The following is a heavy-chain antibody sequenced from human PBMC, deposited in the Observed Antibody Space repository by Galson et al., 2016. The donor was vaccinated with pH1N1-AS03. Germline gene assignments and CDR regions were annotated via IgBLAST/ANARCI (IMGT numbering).Heavy chain of an antibody. D-gene: IGHD6-13*01. Sequence: SLRLSCAASGFTFSSYSVNWVRQAPGKGLEWVSSISSRSSDIYYADSVKGRFTISRDNARRSLYLQMKSLRAEDTAVYYCATNIEQRYTSKWYKFDHWGPGTLVTVSS. J-gene: IGHJ4*02. CDR1: GFTFSSYS. V-gene: IGHV3-21*01. CDR3: ATNIEQRYTSKWYKFDH. CDR2: ISSRSSDI.